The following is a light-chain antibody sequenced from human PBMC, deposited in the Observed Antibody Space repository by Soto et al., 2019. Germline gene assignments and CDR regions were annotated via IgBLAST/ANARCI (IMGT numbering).Light chain of an antibody. Sequence: QSALTQPASVSGSPGQSITIACTCTSSDVVSYNLVSCYQQHPGKAPKLMIFECSKRPSGVSNRFAGSKSGNTASLTTSGLQAEDEADYYCCSYAGSSTSVVFGGGTKLTVL. CDR3: CSYAGSSTSVV. J-gene: IGLJ2*01. CDR1: SSDVVSYNL. V-gene: IGLV2-23*01. CDR2: ECS.